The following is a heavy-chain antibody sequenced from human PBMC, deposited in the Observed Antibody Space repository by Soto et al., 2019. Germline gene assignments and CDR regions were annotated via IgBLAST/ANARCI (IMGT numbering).Heavy chain of an antibody. Sequence: ASVKVSCKVSGYTLTELSMHWVRQAPGKGLEWMGGFDPEDGETIYAQKFQGRVTMTEDTSTDTAYMELSSLRSEDTAVYYCATGSMITFGGVIANVGFRPWFVPWGQGTLVTVSS. V-gene: IGHV1-24*01. CDR1: GYTLTELS. J-gene: IGHJ5*02. D-gene: IGHD3-16*02. CDR2: FDPEDGET. CDR3: ATGSMITFGGVIANVGFRPWFVP.